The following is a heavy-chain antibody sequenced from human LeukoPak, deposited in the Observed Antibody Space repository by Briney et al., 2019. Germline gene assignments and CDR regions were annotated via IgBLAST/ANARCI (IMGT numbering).Heavy chain of an antibody. CDR3: ARDFYASGFYSWFDP. V-gene: IGHV4-4*07. CDR1: GGYTGSHY. D-gene: IGHD2/OR15-2a*01. J-gene: IGHJ5*02. CDR2: ISPSGTT. Sequence: SETLSLTCTVSGGYTGSHYWSWIRQPAGKGLEWIGRISPSGTTHYNPSLGSRVTMSVDTSKNYFSLRLSSVTAADTAVYYCARDFYASGFYSWFDPWGQGMLVTVSS.